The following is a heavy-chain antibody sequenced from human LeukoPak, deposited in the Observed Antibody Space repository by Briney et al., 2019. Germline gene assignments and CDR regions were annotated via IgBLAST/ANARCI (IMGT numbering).Heavy chain of an antibody. D-gene: IGHD6-13*01. Sequence: GASVKVSCKASGYTFTSYGISWVRQAPGQGLEWMGWISAYNGNTNYAQKLQGRVTMTTDTSTSTAYMELRSLRSDDTAVYYCARDLDVATAEDYKYGMDVWGQGTTVTVSS. J-gene: IGHJ6*02. CDR1: GYTFTSYG. CDR3: ARDLDVATAEDYKYGMDV. V-gene: IGHV1-18*01. CDR2: ISAYNGNT.